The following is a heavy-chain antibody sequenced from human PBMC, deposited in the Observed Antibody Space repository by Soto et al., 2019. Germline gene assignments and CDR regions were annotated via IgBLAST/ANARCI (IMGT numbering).Heavy chain of an antibody. CDR2: ISSSGSTI. V-gene: IGHV3-48*03. Sequence: GGSLRLSCAASGFTFSSYEMNWVRQAPGKGLEWVSYISSSGSTIYYADSVKGRFTISRDNAKNSLYLQMNSLRAEDTGGHYWARDGAVHSSSSGGGGYWGQGNL. CDR3: ARDGAVHSSSSGGGGY. CDR1: GFTFSSYE. D-gene: IGHD6-6*01. J-gene: IGHJ4*02.